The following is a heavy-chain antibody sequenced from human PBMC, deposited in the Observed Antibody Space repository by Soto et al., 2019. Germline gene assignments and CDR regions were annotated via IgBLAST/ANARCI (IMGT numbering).Heavy chain of an antibody. CDR3: TTDCSGGSCYPGAHYYYYGMDV. J-gene: IGHJ6*02. V-gene: IGHV3-15*01. CDR1: GFSFSYAW. D-gene: IGHD2-15*01. CDR2: VKSMTDGGTT. Sequence: EVQLVESGGGLVKPGESLRLSCAASGFSFSYAWMSWVRQAPGKGLEWVGRVKSMTDGGTTDYAAPVKGRFTISRDDSKTTVYLQMNSLKTEDTAVYYCTTDCSGGSCYPGAHYYYYGMDVWGPGTTVTVSS.